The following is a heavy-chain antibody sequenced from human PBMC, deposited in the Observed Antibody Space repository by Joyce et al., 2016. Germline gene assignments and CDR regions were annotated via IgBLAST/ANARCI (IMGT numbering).Heavy chain of an antibody. CDR1: GGSISSSSYY. CDR2: IYYSWNT. Sequence: QLQLQESGPGLVKPSETLSLTCTVSGGSISSSSYYWGWVRQPPGKGLEWIGSIYYSWNTYYNPSLQSRVTISLDTSNNQFSLKLSSVTAADTAMYYCAKLPGRRSCYSCYFDYWGQGTLVTVSS. J-gene: IGHJ4*02. V-gene: IGHV4-39*01. D-gene: IGHD2-15*01. CDR3: AKLPGRRSCYSCYFDY.